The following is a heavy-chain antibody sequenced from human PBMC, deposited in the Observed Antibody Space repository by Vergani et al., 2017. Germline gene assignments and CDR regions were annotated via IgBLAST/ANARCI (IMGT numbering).Heavy chain of an antibody. CDR2: IYVSGFT. D-gene: IGHD4-23*01. CDR1: GAYINKDFYY. Sequence: QVQLHESGPGLVKPSQTLPPTCTVSGAYINKDFYYWHWIRQPAGKGLEWIGRIYVSGFTDYNFSLQIRVSMSLDTSKNQFSLTLTSVTAADTSVYYCAXDSKQLRRRSFDRWVQGTMVTVSS. J-gene: IGHJ3*01. CDR3: AXDSKQLRRRSFDR. V-gene: IGHV4-61*02.